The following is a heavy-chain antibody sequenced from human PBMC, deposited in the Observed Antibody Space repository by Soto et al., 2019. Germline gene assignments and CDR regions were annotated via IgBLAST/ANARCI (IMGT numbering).Heavy chain of an antibody. V-gene: IGHV3-30-3*01. CDR2: ISYDGSNK. D-gene: IGHD3-10*01. J-gene: IGHJ4*02. Sequence: QVQLVESGGGVVQPGRSLRLSCAASGFTFSSYAMHWVRQAPGKGLECVAVISYDGSNKYYADSVKGRFTISRDNSKNTLCLQMNSLRAEDTAVYYCARDVLLWFGELEYYFDYWGQGTLFTVSS. CDR3: ARDVLLWFGELEYYFDY. CDR1: GFTFSSYA.